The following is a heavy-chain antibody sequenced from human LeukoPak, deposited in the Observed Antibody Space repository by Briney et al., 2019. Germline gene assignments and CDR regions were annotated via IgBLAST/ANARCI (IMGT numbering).Heavy chain of an antibody. CDR3: VRDKDYRIDV. Sequence: SGPTLVNPTQTLTLTCTYTGISLTTDRGAVGWLRQPPGKALEWLALIYWNDEKGYSPSLKSRLTITTDTCKKQVVLTMTNMDPVDTGTYYCVRDKDYRIDVWGPGTTVTVSS. CDR1: GISLTTDRGA. D-gene: IGHD3-16*02. CDR2: IYWNDEK. V-gene: IGHV2-5*04. J-gene: IGHJ6*02.